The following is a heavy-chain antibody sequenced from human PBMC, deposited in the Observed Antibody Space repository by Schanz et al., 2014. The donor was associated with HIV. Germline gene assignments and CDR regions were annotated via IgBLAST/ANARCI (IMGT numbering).Heavy chain of an antibody. CDR1: GGTFSSYA. V-gene: IGHV1-69*06. CDR2: IIPSFGTA. J-gene: IGHJ3*02. D-gene: IGHD5-12*01. CDR3: GRVTITADESTSTAYMDLSSLRSEDTAVYYCARLRALAGHEAFDI. Sequence: QVQLVQSGAEVKKPGASVKVSCKASGGTFSSYAITWGRQAPGQGLEWMGGIIPSFGTANYAQKVQGRVQITADKGRGGRDAPPPTSGTANYAQKFQGRVTITADESTSTAYMDLSSLRSEDTAVYYCARLRALAGHEAFDIWGQGTMVTVSS.